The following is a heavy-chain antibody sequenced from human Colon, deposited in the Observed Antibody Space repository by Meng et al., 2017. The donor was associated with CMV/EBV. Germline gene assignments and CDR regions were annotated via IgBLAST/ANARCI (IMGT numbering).Heavy chain of an antibody. V-gene: IGHV1-18*01. CDR2: ISVFNGDT. Sequence: VQLVQPGAEVKEPGASVKVSCKASGYTFTRYGINWVRQAPGQGLEWMGWISVFNGDTNYAQKFQGRVTMTTDTSTSTVYMELRSLRSDDTAVYYCGRDRGEGGFFDYWGQGTVVTVSS. CDR3: GRDRGEGGFFDY. D-gene: IGHD3-10*01. CDR1: GYTFTRYG. J-gene: IGHJ4*02.